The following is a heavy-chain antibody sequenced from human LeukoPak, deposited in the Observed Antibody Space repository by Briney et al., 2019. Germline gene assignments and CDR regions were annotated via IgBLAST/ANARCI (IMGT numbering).Heavy chain of an antibody. D-gene: IGHD1-26*01. CDR1: GFTFSSYA. CDR2: ISGSGGST. Sequence: PGGSLRLSCAASGFTFSSYAISWVRQAPGKGLEWVSAISGSGGSTYYADSVKGRFTISRDNSKNTLYLQMNSLRAEDTAVYYCAKVRSSGGLNDYWGQGTLVTVSS. CDR3: AKVRSSGGLNDY. V-gene: IGHV3-23*01. J-gene: IGHJ4*02.